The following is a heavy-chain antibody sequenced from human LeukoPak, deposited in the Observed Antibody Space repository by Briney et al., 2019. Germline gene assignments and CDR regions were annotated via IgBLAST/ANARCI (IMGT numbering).Heavy chain of an antibody. CDR2: MNPNSGNT. J-gene: IGHJ3*02. CDR1: GYTFTSYD. D-gene: IGHD3-3*01. CDR3: ARDKRITIFGVVSQRGDAFDI. Sequence: ASVKVSCKASGYTFTSYDINWVRQATGQGLEWMGWMNPNSGNTGYAQKFQGRVTMTRDTSISTAYMELSRLRSDDTAVYYCARDKRITIFGVVSQRGDAFDIWGQGTMVTVSS. V-gene: IGHV1-8*01.